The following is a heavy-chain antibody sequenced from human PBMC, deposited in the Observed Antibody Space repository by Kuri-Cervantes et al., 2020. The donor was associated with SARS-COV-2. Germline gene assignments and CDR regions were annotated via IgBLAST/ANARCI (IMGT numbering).Heavy chain of an antibody. CDR3: ARVGGPEGSSYYDFWSGYYRDRNEKNYNWFDP. D-gene: IGHD3-3*01. CDR1: GGSISTPGFY. CDR2: IYHTGST. Sequence: SETLSLTCTASGGSISTPGFYWGWIRQAPGKGLEWIGNIYHTGSTYDNPTLKSRVTLSVDTSKNQFSLKLSSVTAADTAVYYCARVGGPEGSSYYDFWSGYYRDRNEKNYNWFDPWGQGTLVTVSS. J-gene: IGHJ5*02. V-gene: IGHV4-39*07.